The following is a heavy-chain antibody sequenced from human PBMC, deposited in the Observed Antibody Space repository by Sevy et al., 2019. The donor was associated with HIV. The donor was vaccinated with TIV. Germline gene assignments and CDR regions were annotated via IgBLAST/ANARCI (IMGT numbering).Heavy chain of an antibody. J-gene: IGHJ5*02. D-gene: IGHD3-3*01. CDR1: GGTFSSYA. V-gene: IGHV1-69*13. Sequence: ASVKVSCKASGGTFSSYAISWVRQAPGQGLEWMGGIIPIFGTANYAQKFQGRVTITADESTSTAYMELSSLRSEDTAGYYCARAPRGDFWSGYYWNWFDPWGQGTLVTVSS. CDR2: IIPIFGTA. CDR3: ARAPRGDFWSGYYWNWFDP.